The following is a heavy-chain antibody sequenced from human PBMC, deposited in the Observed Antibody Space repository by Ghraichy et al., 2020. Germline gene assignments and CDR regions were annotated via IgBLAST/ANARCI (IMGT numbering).Heavy chain of an antibody. CDR2: ISGDGGST. D-gene: IGHD6-13*01. J-gene: IGHJ5*02. Sequence: LSLTCAASGFTFDDYAMHWVRQAPGKGLEWVSLISGDGGSTYYADSVKGRFTISRDNSKNSLYLQMNSLRIEDTALYYCAKDRPSSSWYWFDPWGQGTLVTVSS. CDR3: AKDRPSSSWYWFDP. V-gene: IGHV3-43*02. CDR1: GFTFDDYA.